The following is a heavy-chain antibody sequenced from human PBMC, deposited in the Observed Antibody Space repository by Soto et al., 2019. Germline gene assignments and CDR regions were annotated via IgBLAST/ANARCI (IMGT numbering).Heavy chain of an antibody. J-gene: IGHJ4*02. CDR3: AGGHYVFWSGYIDYFDY. D-gene: IGHD3-3*01. Sequence: SETLSLTCAVYGGSFSGYYWSWIRQPPGKGLEWIGEINHSGSTNYNPSLKSRVTITVDTSKNQFSLTLSSVTAADTAVYYCAGGHYVFWSGYIDYFDYGGQGTLVTVSS. V-gene: IGHV4-34*01. CDR1: GGSFSGYY. CDR2: INHSGST.